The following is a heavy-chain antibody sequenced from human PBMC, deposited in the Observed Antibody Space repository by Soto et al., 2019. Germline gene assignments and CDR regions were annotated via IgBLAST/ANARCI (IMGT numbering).Heavy chain of an antibody. D-gene: IGHD3-10*01. CDR3: AKARRGSGTYSYFDY. J-gene: IGHJ4*02. V-gene: IGHV3-30*18. CDR1: GFTFSSYA. CDR2: IWYDGSNK. Sequence: QVQLVESGGGVVQPGRSLRLSCAASGFTFSSYAMHWVRQAPGNGLEWVAVIWYDGSNKNYADSVKGRFTISRDNSKNTLYLQMNSLRTEDTAVYYCAKARRGSGTYSYFDYWGQGILVTVSS.